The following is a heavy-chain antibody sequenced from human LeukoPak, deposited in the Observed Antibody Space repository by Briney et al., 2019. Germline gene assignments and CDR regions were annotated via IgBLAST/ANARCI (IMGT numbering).Heavy chain of an antibody. CDR1: GGTFSSYA. Sequence: SVKVSCKASGGTFSSYAISWVRQAPGQGLEWMGGIIPIFGTANYAQKFQGRVTITADESTSTAYMELSSLRSEDTAVYYCARDPPYSSSWYGFDYWGQGTLVTVSS. CDR2: IIPIFGTA. D-gene: IGHD6-13*01. CDR3: ARDPPYSSSWYGFDY. V-gene: IGHV1-69*13. J-gene: IGHJ4*02.